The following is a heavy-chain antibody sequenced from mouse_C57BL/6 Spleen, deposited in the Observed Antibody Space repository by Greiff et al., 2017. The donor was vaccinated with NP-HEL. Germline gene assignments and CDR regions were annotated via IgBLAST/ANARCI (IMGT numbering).Heavy chain of an antibody. J-gene: IGHJ4*01. D-gene: IGHD2-5*01. Sequence: EVKLMESEGGLVQPGSSMKLSCTASGFTFSDYYMAWVRQVPEKGLEWVANINYDGSSTYYLDSLKSRFIISRDNAKNILYLQMSSLKSEDTATYYCASIYYSNYGYAMDYWGQGTSVTVSS. V-gene: IGHV5-16*01. CDR1: GFTFSDYY. CDR3: ASIYYSNYGYAMDY. CDR2: INYDGSST.